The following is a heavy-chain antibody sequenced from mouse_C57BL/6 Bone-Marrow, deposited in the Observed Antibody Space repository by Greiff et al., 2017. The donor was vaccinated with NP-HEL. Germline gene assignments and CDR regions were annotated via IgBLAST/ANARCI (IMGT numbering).Heavy chain of an antibody. CDR2: IDPENGDT. V-gene: IGHV14-4*01. J-gene: IGHJ3*01. CDR1: GFNIKDDY. Sequence: EVKLMESGAELVRPGASVKLSCTASGFNIKDDYMHWVKQRPEQGLEWIGWIDPENGDTEYASKFQGKATITADTSSNTAYLQLSSLTSEDTAVYYCTIYGSSLAWFAYWGQGTLVTVSA. CDR3: TIYGSSLAWFAY. D-gene: IGHD1-1*01.